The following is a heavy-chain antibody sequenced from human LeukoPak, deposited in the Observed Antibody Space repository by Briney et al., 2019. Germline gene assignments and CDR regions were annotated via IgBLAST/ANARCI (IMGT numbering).Heavy chain of an antibody. V-gene: IGHV3-30*02. Sequence: GGSLRLSCAASGFTFSNYAMHSVRQAPGKGLGWVAYIRYDGSSAYYADFVKGRFAISRDNSKNTLYLQIPSLRPQHTPVTYWARVQARSRHYADLWGQGTLVTVSS. CDR1: GFTFSNYA. CDR3: ARVQARSRHYADL. CDR2: IRYDGSSA. J-gene: IGHJ5*02. D-gene: IGHD2-2*01.